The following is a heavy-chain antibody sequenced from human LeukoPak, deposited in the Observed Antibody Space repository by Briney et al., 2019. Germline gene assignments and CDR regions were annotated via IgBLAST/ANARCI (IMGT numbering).Heavy chain of an antibody. V-gene: IGHV4-59*01. CDR3: ARDRDMASFDY. Sequence: PSETLSLTCTVSGGSISSYYWSWIRQPPGKGLEWIGYIYYSGSTNYNPSLKSRVTISVDTSKNQFSLKLSSVTAADTAVYYCARDRDMASFDYWGQGTLVTASS. D-gene: IGHD5-24*01. CDR1: GGSISSYY. J-gene: IGHJ4*02. CDR2: IYYSGST.